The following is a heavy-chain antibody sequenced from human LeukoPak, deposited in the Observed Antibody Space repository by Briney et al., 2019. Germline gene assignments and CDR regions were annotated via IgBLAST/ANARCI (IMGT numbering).Heavy chain of an antibody. D-gene: IGHD6-19*01. CDR3: TGGGWSTDAFDI. J-gene: IGHJ3*02. CDR1: GFTFSNYA. V-gene: IGHV3-23*01. CDR2: ITGSGGST. Sequence: GGSLRLSCAASGFTFSNYAMSWGRQAPGKGLEWVSGITGSGGSTNYADSVKGRFTISRDNSKNTLYLQMSSLRAEDTAVYYCTGGGWSTDAFDIWGRGTMVSVSS.